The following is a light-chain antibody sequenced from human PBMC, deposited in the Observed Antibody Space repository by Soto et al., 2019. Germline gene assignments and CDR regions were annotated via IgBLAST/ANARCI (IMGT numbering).Light chain of an antibody. CDR1: SSDVGGYTY. CDR2: GVN. V-gene: IGLV2-11*01. Sequence: QSALTQPASVSGSPRQSITISCTGASSDVGGYTYVSWYQQHPGKAPKLIIYGVNRWPSGVPNRFSGSKSGNRASLTISGLQAEDEGDYYCCSYAGGPEVFGTGTKLTVL. CDR3: CSYAGGPEV. J-gene: IGLJ1*01.